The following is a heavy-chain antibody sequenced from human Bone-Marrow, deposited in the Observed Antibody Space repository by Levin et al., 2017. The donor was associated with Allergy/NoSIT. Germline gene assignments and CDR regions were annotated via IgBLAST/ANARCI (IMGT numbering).Heavy chain of an antibody. V-gene: IGHV3-21*01. J-gene: IGHJ6*02. Sequence: SCAASGFNFRDYHMNWVRQAPGKGLEWVSSISSGSDYIYYADSVKGRFTISRDNAENSVSLQMNSLRAEDTAVYFCVRDQGDIVVVPAAIRGYGMDVWGQGTTVAVSS. CDR2: ISSGSDYI. CDR1: GFNFRDYH. D-gene: IGHD2-2*01. CDR3: VRDQGDIVVVPAAIRGYGMDV.